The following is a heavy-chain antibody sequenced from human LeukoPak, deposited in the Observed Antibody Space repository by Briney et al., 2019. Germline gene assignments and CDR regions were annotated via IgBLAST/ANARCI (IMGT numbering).Heavy chain of an antibody. CDR2: ISDNGAGT. J-gene: IGHJ2*01. V-gene: IGHV3-23*01. CDR3: AKRSLSGTWYFDL. D-gene: IGHD3-3*01. Sequence: GGSLRLSCAASGFTYSRYAMSWDRQAPGKGLEWVSSISDNGAGTFYADSVKGRFTISRDNSDKTLYLQMNSLRAEDTAVYYCAKRSLSGTWYFDLWGRGTLVIVSS. CDR1: GFTYSRYA.